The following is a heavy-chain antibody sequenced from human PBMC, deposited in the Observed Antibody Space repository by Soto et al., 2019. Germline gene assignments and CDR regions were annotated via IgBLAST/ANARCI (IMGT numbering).Heavy chain of an antibody. V-gene: IGHV1-18*01. J-gene: IGHJ6*02. CDR1: GYTFTSYG. CDR3: ARDSYDILTHYGMDV. CDR2: ISAYNGNT. D-gene: IGHD3-9*01. Sequence: QVQLVQSGAEVKKPGASVKVSCKASGYTFTSYGISWVRQAPGQGLEWMGWISAYNGNTNYAQKLQGRVTMTTDTSTSTAYMGLRSLRSDDTAVYYCARDSYDILTHYGMDVWGQGTTVTVSS.